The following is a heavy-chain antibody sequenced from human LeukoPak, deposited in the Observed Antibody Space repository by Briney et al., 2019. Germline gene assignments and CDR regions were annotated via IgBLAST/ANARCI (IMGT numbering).Heavy chain of an antibody. CDR1: GGSITGYY. CDR3: ARGNILTGYCFDF. V-gene: IGHV4-34*01. Sequence: SETLSLTCAVYGGSITGYYWSWIRQTPGRGLEWVGEIHYTGATSYNPSLKGRATISTDTSKNQFSLRLSSVAAADTAVYYCARGNILTGYCFDFWGQGALVTVSS. CDR2: IHYTGAT. J-gene: IGHJ4*02. D-gene: IGHD3-9*01.